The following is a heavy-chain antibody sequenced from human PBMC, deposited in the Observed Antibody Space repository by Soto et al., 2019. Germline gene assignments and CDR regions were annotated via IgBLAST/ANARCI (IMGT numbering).Heavy chain of an antibody. D-gene: IGHD7-27*01. CDR1: GGSISNHY. J-gene: IGHJ4*02. Sequence: QVQLQESGPGLVKPSETLSLTSSVSGGSISNHYWSWIRQPPGKGLEWIGYIYYNGNTNYNPSLKSRVTMSADTSRNQISLKLTTVTAADTAVYYCTRANWYSEYWGQGTLVTVSS. CDR2: IYYNGNT. CDR3: TRANWYSEY. V-gene: IGHV4-59*11.